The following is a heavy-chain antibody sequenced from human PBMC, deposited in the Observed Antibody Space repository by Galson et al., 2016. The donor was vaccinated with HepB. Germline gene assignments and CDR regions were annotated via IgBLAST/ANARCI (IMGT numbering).Heavy chain of an antibody. Sequence: SLRLSCAASGFTFSSYGMHWVRQAPGKGLEWVAVISFDGTSEYYADSVMGRFTIFRDNSKNTLYLHMNSLRAEDTATYYCARQALVVPASDHWGQGTLVTVSS. D-gene: IGHD2-2*01. CDR3: ARQALVVPASDH. J-gene: IGHJ4*02. V-gene: IGHV3-30*03. CDR2: ISFDGTSE. CDR1: GFTFSSYG.